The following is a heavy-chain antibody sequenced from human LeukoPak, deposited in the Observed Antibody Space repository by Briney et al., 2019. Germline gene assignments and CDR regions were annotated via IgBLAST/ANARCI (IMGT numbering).Heavy chain of an antibody. V-gene: IGHV4-31*03. D-gene: IGHD3-9*01. CDR3: ARSLGRRYFDWLLDPHYYYGMDV. CDR1: GGSVSSGSYY. J-gene: IGHJ6*02. Sequence: HPSETLSLTCTVSGGSVSSGSYYWRWIRQPPGKGLEWIGYIYYSGSTYYNPSLKSRVTISVDTSKNQFSLKLSSVTAADTAVYYCARSLGRRYFDWLLDPHYYYGMDVWGQGTTVTVSS. CDR2: IYYSGST.